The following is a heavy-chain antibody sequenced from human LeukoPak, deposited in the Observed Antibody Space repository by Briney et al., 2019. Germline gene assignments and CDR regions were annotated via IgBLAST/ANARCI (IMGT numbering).Heavy chain of an antibody. CDR2: INPNSGGT. Sequence: ASVKVSCKASGYTFTGYYMHWVRQAPGQGLEWMGWINPNSGGTNYAQKFQGWVTMTRDTSISTAYMELSRLRSDDTAVYYCARSYDSSGYFVGWFDPWGQGTLVTVSS. CDR1: GYTFTGYY. CDR3: ARSYDSSGYFVGWFDP. V-gene: IGHV1-2*04. J-gene: IGHJ5*02. D-gene: IGHD3-22*01.